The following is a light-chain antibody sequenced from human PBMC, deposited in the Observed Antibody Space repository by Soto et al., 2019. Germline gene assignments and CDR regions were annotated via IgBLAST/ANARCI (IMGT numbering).Light chain of an antibody. CDR1: QSVSSY. CDR2: DAS. J-gene: IGKJ4*01. Sequence: EIVLSQSPATLSLSPGERATVSCRASQSVSSYLAWYQQKPGQAPRLLISDASNRATGIPARFSGSGSGTGFTLTNSSLGAGGFAVSYCQHCSSLALTVGGGTKVEIK. V-gene: IGKV3-11*01. CDR3: QHCSSLALT.